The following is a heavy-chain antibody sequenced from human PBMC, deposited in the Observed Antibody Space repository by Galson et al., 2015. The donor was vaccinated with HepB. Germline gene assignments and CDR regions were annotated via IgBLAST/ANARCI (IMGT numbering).Heavy chain of an antibody. CDR3: ARRRGYNSGLSFDY. V-gene: IGHV5-10-1*01. Sequence: QSGAEVKKPGESLRISCKGSGYIFTNYWIIWVRQMPGKGLEWMGKIDPSDSYTKYSPSFQGHVTISADRSINTGYLQWGSLKASDTAMYYCARRRGYNSGLSFDYWGQGTLVTVSS. J-gene: IGHJ4*02. CDR2: IDPSDSYT. CDR1: GYIFTNYW. D-gene: IGHD5-18*01.